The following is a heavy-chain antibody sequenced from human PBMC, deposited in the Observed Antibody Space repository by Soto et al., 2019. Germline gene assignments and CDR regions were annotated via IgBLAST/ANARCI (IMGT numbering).Heavy chain of an antibody. J-gene: IGHJ4*02. CDR1: GFTFSECW. V-gene: IGHV3-7*01. Sequence: PVGSLRLSCTASGFTFSECWMILARQAPGKWLEWVANINQDGSGKHYVDSVKGRFTISRDNGKNSLYLHMNSLRAEDTAVYYCVREDTTGPINGLAYWGPGTMVPSPQ. D-gene: IGHD4-17*01. CDR3: VREDTTGPINGLAY. CDR2: INQDGSGK.